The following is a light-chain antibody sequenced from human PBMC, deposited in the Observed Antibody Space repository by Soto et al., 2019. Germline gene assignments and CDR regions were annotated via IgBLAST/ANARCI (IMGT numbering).Light chain of an antibody. J-gene: IGLJ1*01. V-gene: IGLV1-40*01. CDR2: GNI. Sequence: QSVLTQPPSVSGAPGQRVTISCTGSSSNIGAGYDVHWYQQRPGTAPKLLTFGNINRPSGVPDRFSGSKSGTSASLTITGLQAEDEGDYYCQSYDSTLSDRYVFGTGTKLTVL. CDR1: SSNIGAGYD. CDR3: QSYDSTLSDRYV.